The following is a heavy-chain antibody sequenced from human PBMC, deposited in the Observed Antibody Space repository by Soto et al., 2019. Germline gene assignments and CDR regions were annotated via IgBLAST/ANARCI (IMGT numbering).Heavy chain of an antibody. CDR1: GDSISNYF. CDR3: ARDSSVAVAGHYFYGLDV. V-gene: IGHV4-59*01. CDR2: IFHSGIT. J-gene: IGHJ6*02. D-gene: IGHD6-19*01. Sequence: LSLTCTVSGDSISNYFWHWIRQPPGKGLEWIGYIFHSGITSYNPSLKSRVTISFDTSKSQFSLKLSSVTAADTAVYFCARDSSVAVAGHYFYGLDVWGQGTTVTVSS.